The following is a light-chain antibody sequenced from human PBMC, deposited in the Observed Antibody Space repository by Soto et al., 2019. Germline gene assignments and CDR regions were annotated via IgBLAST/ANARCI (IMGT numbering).Light chain of an antibody. CDR2: GNS. Sequence: QSVLTQPPSVSEAPGQRVTISCTGSDSNIGARYHVHWYQQLPGKAPRLIIYGNSNRPSGVPDRFSGSKSGNTASLSISGLQAEDEAEYYCSSYRSTNTVVFGGGTKLTVL. CDR1: DSNIGARYH. V-gene: IGLV1-40*01. J-gene: IGLJ2*01. CDR3: SSYRSTNTVV.